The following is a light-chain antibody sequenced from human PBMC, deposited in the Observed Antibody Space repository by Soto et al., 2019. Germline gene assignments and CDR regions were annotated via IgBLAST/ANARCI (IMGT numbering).Light chain of an antibody. Sequence: EIVMTQSPASLSVSPGDRATLSCRASQSVGNDLAWYQQKPGQAPRLLIYDASTRATGIPARFSGSGSGTEFTLTIRTLLSVVFALYSCQQYNHWPLTVGGGTTVDIK. V-gene: IGKV3D-15*01. CDR3: QQYNHWPLT. J-gene: IGKJ4*01. CDR1: QSVGND. CDR2: DAS.